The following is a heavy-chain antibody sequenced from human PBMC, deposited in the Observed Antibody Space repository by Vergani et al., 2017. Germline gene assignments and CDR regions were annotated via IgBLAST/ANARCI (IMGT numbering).Heavy chain of an antibody. D-gene: IGHD3-10*01. CDR2: IYYSGST. CDR3: ARDYYYGSGSYSYYYGMDV. V-gene: IGHV4-59*01. Sequence: QVQLQESGPGLVKPSETLSLTCTVSGGSISSYYWSWIRQPPGKGLEWIGYIYYSGSTNYNPSLKSRVTISVDTSKNQFSLKLSSVTAAATAVYYCARDYYYGSGSYSYYYGMDVWGQGTTVTVSS. J-gene: IGHJ6*02. CDR1: GGSISSYY.